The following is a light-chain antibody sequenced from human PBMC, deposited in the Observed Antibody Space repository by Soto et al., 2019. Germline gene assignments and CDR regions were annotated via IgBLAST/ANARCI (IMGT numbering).Light chain of an antibody. CDR2: AAS. CDR3: QQRYSTPWT. J-gene: IGKJ1*01. V-gene: IGKV1-39*01. Sequence: DIQMTQSPSSLSASVGDRVTITCRASQSISSYLNWYQKKPGKAPKLLIYAASSLQSGVPSRFSGSGSGTDFTLTISSLQTEDFATYSCQQRYSTPWTFGQGTKVDIK. CDR1: QSISSY.